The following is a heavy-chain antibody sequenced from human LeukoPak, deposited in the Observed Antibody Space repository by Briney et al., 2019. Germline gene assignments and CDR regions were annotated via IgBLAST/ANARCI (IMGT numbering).Heavy chain of an antibody. CDR1: GGSISSNY. CDR3: ARVTGGRNDY. Sequence: SETLSLTYTVSGGSISSNYWSWIRQPPGRGLEWIGYISYSGSTNYNPSLKSRVTISIDTSKNQVSLRLDSVTAADTAVYYCARVTGGRNDYWGQGILVTVSS. D-gene: IGHD1-20*01. V-gene: IGHV4-59*01. CDR2: ISYSGST. J-gene: IGHJ4*02.